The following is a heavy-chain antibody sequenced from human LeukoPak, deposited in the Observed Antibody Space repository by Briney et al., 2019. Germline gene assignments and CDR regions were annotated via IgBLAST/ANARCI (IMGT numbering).Heavy chain of an antibody. V-gene: IGHV3-74*01. CDR3: AKDHYWSIDY. Sequence: GGSLRLSCAASGFDFSSNWMHWVRHAPGQGPVWVSRIKGDGISTNYADSVKGRFTISRDIAKNTLYLQMNSLRAEDTGVYYCAKDHYWSIDYWGRGTLVTVSS. J-gene: IGHJ4*02. CDR1: GFDFSSNW. CDR2: IKGDGIST. D-gene: IGHD3-3*01.